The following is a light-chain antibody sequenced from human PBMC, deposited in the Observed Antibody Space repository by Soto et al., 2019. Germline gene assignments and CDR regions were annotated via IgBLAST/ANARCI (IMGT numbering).Light chain of an antibody. V-gene: IGKV3-20*01. CDR3: KQYGRSPAIA. Sequence: EIVLTQSPGTLSLSPGERATLSCRASQSVSSSYLAWYQQKPGQAPRLLSDGASSSASGSPDTFSGSGSGTNFTLTISRLEPEDFAVYYCKQYGRSPAIALGQGTRLEIK. CDR2: GAS. J-gene: IGKJ5*01. CDR1: QSVSSSY.